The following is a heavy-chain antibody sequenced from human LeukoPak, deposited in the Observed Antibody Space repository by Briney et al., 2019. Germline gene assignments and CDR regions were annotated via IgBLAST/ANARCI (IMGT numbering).Heavy chain of an antibody. V-gene: IGHV1-69*04. D-gene: IGHD3-10*01. J-gene: IGHJ5*02. CDR1: GGTFSSYA. Sequence: ASVKVSCKTSGGTFSSYAISRVRQAPGQVLEWMGRIIPILGIANYAQKFQGRVTITADKSTSTAYVELSSLRSEDTAVYYCARDLGWFDPWGQGTLVTVSS. CDR2: IIPILGIA. CDR3: ARDLGWFDP.